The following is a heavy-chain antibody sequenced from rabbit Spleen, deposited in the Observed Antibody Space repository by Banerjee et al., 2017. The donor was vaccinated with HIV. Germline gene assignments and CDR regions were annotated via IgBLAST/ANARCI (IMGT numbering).Heavy chain of an antibody. J-gene: IGHJ3*01. CDR2: IAGSSSGNT. V-gene: IGHV1S40*01. D-gene: IGHD1-1*01. Sequence: QSLEESGGDLVKPGASLTLTCTASGFSFSSSDYICWVRQAPGKGLEWISCIAGSSSGNTYYASWAKGRFTISKTSSTTVTLQVTSLTAADTATYFCARASVGGYDVDVFKLWGQGTLVTVS. CDR3: ARASVGGYDVDVFKL. CDR1: GFSFSSSDY.